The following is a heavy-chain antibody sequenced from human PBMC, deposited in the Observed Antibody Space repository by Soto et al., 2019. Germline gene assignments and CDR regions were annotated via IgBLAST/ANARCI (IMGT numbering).Heavy chain of an antibody. CDR1: GGSISSGYYY. CDR3: TRGPSGDKVDF. V-gene: IGHV4-30-4*01. J-gene: IGHJ4*02. Sequence: SETLSLTCTVSGGSISSGYYYWSWIRQPPGKGLEWIGYIYYSGSTYHNPSLKSRVTMSVDTSKNLFSLNLKSVTAADTAVYYCTRGPSGDKVDFWGQGLLVTVSS. D-gene: IGHD7-27*01. CDR2: IYYSGST.